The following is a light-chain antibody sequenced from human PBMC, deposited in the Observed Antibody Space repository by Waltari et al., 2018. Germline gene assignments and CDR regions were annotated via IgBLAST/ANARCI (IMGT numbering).Light chain of an antibody. CDR1: LSVSSSY. V-gene: IGKV3-20*01. Sequence: EIVLTQSPGTLSLSPGEGATLSCRASLSVSSSYLAWYQQKPGQAPRLLIYGASNRATDIPDRFTGSGSGTDFTLTINRLEPEDFAVYYCQQYGNSRGSFGQGTKLEIK. J-gene: IGKJ2*03. CDR2: GAS. CDR3: QQYGNSRGS.